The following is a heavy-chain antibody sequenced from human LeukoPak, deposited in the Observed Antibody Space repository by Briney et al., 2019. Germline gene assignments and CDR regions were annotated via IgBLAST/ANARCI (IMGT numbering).Heavy chain of an antibody. D-gene: IGHD2-2*01. CDR1: GFTFSSYW. Sequence: PGRSLRLSCATSGFTFSSYWMTWVRQAPGKGLEFVANIKQNGGEKYYVDSVKGRFTITRDNAKNSLYLQMNSLRAEDTAVYYCARGRYCSSTRCYFDYRGQGTLVTVSS. V-gene: IGHV3-7*04. J-gene: IGHJ4*02. CDR3: ARGRYCSSTRCYFDY. CDR2: IKQNGGEK.